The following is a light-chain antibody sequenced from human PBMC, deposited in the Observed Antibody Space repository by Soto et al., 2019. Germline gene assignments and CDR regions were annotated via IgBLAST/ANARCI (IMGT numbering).Light chain of an antibody. J-gene: IGKJ1*01. CDR2: GAS. CDR1: QSVSSN. V-gene: IGKV3-15*01. Sequence: EIVMTQSPATLSASPGERATLSCRASQSVSSNLAWYQQKPGKAPRLLIYGASTRATGIPARFSGSGSGTEFTLTISSLQSEDFAVYYCQQYNNWVRTFGQGTKVEIK. CDR3: QQYNNWVRT.